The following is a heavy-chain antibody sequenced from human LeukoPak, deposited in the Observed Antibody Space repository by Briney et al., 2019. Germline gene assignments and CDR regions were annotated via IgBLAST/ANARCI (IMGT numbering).Heavy chain of an antibody. V-gene: IGHV3-23*01. CDR1: GFTFSSYA. J-gene: IGHJ4*02. Sequence: PGGSLRLSCAASGFTFSSYAMSWVRQAPGKGLDWVSAISGSGGSTYYADSVKGRFTISRDNSKNTLYLQMNSLRAEDTAVYHCAKDLRTGLVVIGFDYWGQGTLVTVSS. D-gene: IGHD3-22*01. CDR2: ISGSGGST. CDR3: AKDLRTGLVVIGFDY.